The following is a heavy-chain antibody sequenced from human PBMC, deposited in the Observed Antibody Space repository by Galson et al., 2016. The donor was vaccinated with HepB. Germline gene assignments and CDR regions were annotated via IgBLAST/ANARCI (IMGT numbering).Heavy chain of an antibody. J-gene: IGHJ4*02. CDR1: GFTFTSYW. CDR3: ARRNNLDY. D-gene: IGHD1/OR15-1a*01. Sequence: SLRLSCAASGFTFTSYWMSWVRQAPGKGLECVANIKQDGSEEYYVDSVKGRFTISRDNTKNSLYLQMNSLRAEDTAVYYCARRNNLDYWGQGTLVTVSS. V-gene: IGHV3-7*03. CDR2: IKQDGSEE.